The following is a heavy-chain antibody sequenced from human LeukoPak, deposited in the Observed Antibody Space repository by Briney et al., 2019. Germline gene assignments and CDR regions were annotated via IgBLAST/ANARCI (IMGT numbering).Heavy chain of an antibody. CDR3: ARGYCSSTSCYTGDNWFDP. CDR1: GYTFTSYY. CDR2: INPSGGST. D-gene: IGHD2-2*02. J-gene: IGHJ5*02. Sequence: GASVKVSCKASGYTFTSYYMHWVRQAPGQGLEWMGIINPSGGSTSYAQKFQGRVTMTRDTSTSTVYMELSSLRSEDTAVYYCARGYCSSTSCYTGDNWFDPWGQGTLVTVSS. V-gene: IGHV1-46*01.